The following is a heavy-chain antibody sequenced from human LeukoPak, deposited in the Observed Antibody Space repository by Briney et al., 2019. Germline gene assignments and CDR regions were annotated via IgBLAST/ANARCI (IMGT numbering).Heavy chain of an antibody. CDR2: VFYTGIT. CDR1: GGSISNKMTY. V-gene: IGHV4-39*02. Sequence: SETLSLTCTVSGGSISNKMTYWAWIRQPPGKGLEWIGSVFYTGITYYSPSLKSRVTISVDTSKNHFSLNLTSVTAADTGVYYCATTRSYYYYMDVWGKGTTVTISS. CDR3: ATTRSYYYYMDV. J-gene: IGHJ6*03.